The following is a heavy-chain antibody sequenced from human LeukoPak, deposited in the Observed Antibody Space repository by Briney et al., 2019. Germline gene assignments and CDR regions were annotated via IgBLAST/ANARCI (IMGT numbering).Heavy chain of an antibody. J-gene: IGHJ5*02. D-gene: IGHD3-3*01. Sequence: ASVKVSCKASGYTFTSYGISWVRQAPGQGLEWMGWISAYNDNTNYAQKLQGRVTMTTDTSTSTAYMELRSLRSDDTAVYYCARQLEYYDFWSGFPHSNNWFDPWGQGTLVTVSS. CDR1: GYTFTSYG. CDR3: ARQLEYYDFWSGFPHSNNWFDP. CDR2: ISAYNDNT. V-gene: IGHV1-18*01.